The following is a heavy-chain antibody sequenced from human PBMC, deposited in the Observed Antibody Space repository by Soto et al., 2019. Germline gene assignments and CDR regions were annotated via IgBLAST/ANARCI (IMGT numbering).Heavy chain of an antibody. J-gene: IGHJ1*01. CDR1: GCTFTRYA. CDR2: IGGSGGTT. D-gene: IGHD4-17*01. Sequence: EVHLLESGGGLVQPGESLRLSCAASGCTFTRYAMTWVRQAPGKGLEWVSTIGGSGGTTYYADSVKGRFTISRDNPMNTLYLQMNSLRAEDTAVYYCAKCLGDYVGYYQHWGQGTLDTVSS. V-gene: IGHV3-23*01. CDR3: AKCLGDYVGYYQH.